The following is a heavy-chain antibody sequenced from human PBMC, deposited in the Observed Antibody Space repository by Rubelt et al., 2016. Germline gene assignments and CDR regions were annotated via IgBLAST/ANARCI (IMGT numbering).Heavy chain of an antibody. CDR1: GFTFSSYA. Sequence: EVQLVESGGGLVQPGGSLRLSCAASGFTFSSYAMNWVRQAPGKGLEWVSYISSSSSTIYYADSVKGRFTISRDNAQNSLYLQMNSLRAEDTALYYGAKDPTYIVRYDFDHWGQGTLVTVSS. CDR2: ISSSSSTI. D-gene: IGHD5-12*01. J-gene: IGHJ4*02. V-gene: IGHV3-48*04. CDR3: AKDPTYIVRYDFDH.